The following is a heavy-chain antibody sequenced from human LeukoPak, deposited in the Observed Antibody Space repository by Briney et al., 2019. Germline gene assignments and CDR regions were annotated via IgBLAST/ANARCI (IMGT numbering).Heavy chain of an antibody. CDR3: ASLINIVVVIAILLAWFDP. V-gene: IGHV3-23*01. CDR1: GFTFSSYA. D-gene: IGHD2-21*01. CDR2: ISGSGGST. J-gene: IGHJ5*02. Sequence: GGSLRLSCAASGFTFSSYAMSWVRQAPGKGLEWVSAISGSGGSTYYADSVKGRFTTSRDNSKNTLYLQMNSLRAEDTAVYYCASLINIVVVIAILLAWFDPWGQGTLVTVSS.